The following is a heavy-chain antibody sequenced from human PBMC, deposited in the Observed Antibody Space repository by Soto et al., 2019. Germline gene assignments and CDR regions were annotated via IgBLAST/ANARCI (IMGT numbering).Heavy chain of an antibody. CDR1: GFTVSSYG. Sequence: GGSLRLSCAASGFTVSSYGMSWVRQAPGKGLEWVANIKQDGSEKYYVDSVKGRFTISRDNAKNSLYLQMNSLRAEDTAVYYCAKAKANYDFWRGYPGQLAYWGQGTLVTVS. CDR2: IKQDGSEK. CDR3: AKAKANYDFWRGYPGQLAY. J-gene: IGHJ4*02. V-gene: IGHV3-7*03. D-gene: IGHD3-3*01.